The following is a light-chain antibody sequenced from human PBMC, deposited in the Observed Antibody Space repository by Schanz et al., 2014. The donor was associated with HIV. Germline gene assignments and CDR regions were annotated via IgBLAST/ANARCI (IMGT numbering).Light chain of an antibody. CDR3: QQYNNWRT. CDR2: GAS. J-gene: IGKJ4*01. V-gene: IGKV3D-15*01. Sequence: EIVLTQSPATLSVYPGERVTLSCRTTQIISTSLAWYQQRPGHPPRLLVYGASSRAAGIPDRFSGSGSGTDFTLTINSLEPEDFAVYYCQQYNNWRTFGGGTKVEIK. CDR1: QIISTS.